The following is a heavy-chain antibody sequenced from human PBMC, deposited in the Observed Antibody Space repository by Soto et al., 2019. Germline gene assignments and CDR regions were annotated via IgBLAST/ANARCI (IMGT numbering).Heavy chain of an antibody. V-gene: IGHV3-74*01. CDR1: GFTFSYYW. CDR2: IHSDGSST. J-gene: IGHJ3*01. CDR3: ARGDRGAFDL. Sequence: EVQLLESGGGLVRAASGFTFSYYWMHWVHQAPGMGLVWVSRIHSDGSSTTYADSVKGRFTISRDNARNTLYLQMNSLRAEDTAVYYCARGDRGAFDLWGQGTVLTVSS. D-gene: IGHD1-26*01.